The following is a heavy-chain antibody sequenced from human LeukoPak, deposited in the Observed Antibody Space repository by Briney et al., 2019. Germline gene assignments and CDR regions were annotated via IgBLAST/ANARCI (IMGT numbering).Heavy chain of an antibody. J-gene: IGHJ4*02. D-gene: IGHD3-10*01. CDR3: AREETRITMLRGVTYFEY. Sequence: GGSLRLSRAASGFTFSSYAMTWVRQAPGKGLEWVSFISWNGGSTGYADSVKGRFTISRDDAKNSLYLQMSSLRAEDTALYYCAREETRITMLRGVTYFEYWGQGTLVTVSS. V-gene: IGHV3-20*04. CDR2: ISWNGGST. CDR1: GFTFSSYA.